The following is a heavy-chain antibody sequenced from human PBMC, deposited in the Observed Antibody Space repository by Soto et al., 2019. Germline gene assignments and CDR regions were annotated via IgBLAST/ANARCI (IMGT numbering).Heavy chain of an antibody. D-gene: IGHD3-16*01. CDR2: ISAYNGNT. CDR3: ARDRSPGGINVYYNYGMVV. J-gene: IGHJ6*02. CDR1: GYTFTSYG. Sequence: ASVKVSCKASGYTFTSYGISWVRQAPGQGLEWMGWISAYNGNTNYAQKLQGRVTMTTDASTRAAYMELRSLRSDDTAVYYCARDRSPGGINVYYNYGMVVSCPGTTFTVS. V-gene: IGHV1-18*01.